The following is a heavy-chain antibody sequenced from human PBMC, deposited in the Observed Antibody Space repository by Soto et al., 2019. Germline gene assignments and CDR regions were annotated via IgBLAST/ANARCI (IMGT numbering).Heavy chain of an antibody. Sequence: SVKVSCKASGGTFSSYAISWVRQAPGQGLEWMGGIIPIFGTANYAQKFQGRVTITADESTSTAYMELSSLRSEDTAVYYCAGNVVVITTRYHYYGMDVWGQGTTVTVSS. CDR1: GGTFSSYA. J-gene: IGHJ6*02. CDR2: IIPIFGTA. CDR3: AGNVVVITTRYHYYGMDV. V-gene: IGHV1-69*13. D-gene: IGHD3-22*01.